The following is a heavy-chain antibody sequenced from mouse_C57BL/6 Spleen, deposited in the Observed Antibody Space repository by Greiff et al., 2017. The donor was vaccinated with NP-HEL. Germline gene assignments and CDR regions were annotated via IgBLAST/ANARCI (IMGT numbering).Heavy chain of an antibody. Sequence: EVQLQQSGPELVKPGASVKISCKASGYTFTDYYMNWVKQSHGKSLEWIGDINPNNGGTSYNQKFKGKATLTVDKSSSTAYMELRSLTSEDSAVYYCARVDYDTIAYWGQGTLVTVSA. V-gene: IGHV1-26*01. J-gene: IGHJ3*01. CDR3: ARVDYDTIAY. CDR2: INPNNGGT. CDR1: GYTFTDYY. D-gene: IGHD2-4*01.